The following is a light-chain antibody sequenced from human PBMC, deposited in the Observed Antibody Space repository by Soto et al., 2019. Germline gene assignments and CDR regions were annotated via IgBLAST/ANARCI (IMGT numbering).Light chain of an antibody. CDR3: QQYGSSPET. J-gene: IGKJ2*01. V-gene: IGKV3-20*01. CDR2: GAS. Sequence: EIVSTQSPGTLSLSPGERATLSCRASQTVSSNYLTWYQQKPGQAPRLLIFGASSRATGIPDRFSGSGSGTDFTLTISRLEPEDFAVYYCQQYGSSPETFGQGTKLEIK. CDR1: QTVSSNY.